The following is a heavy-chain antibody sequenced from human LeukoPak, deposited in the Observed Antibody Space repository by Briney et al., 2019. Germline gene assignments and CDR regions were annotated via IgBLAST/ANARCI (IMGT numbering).Heavy chain of an antibody. D-gene: IGHD6-13*01. CDR1: GGSISSYY. J-gene: IGHJ5*02. CDR2: ISYSGIT. Sequence: PSETLSLTCTVSGGSISSYYWSWIRQPPGKGLEWIGYISYSGITNYNPSLKSRVTISVDTSKNQFSLQLSSVTAADTAVYYCARDRESSSWNWFDPWGQGTLVTVSS. V-gene: IGHV4-59*01. CDR3: ARDRESSSWNWFDP.